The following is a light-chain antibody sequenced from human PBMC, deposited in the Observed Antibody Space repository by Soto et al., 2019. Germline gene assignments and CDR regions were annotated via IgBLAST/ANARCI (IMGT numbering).Light chain of an antibody. V-gene: IGKV3D-20*02. J-gene: IGKJ5*01. CDR2: GVS. Sequence: IVLTQSQGTLSLSPGEMATLSCRSSQSVSSIYFAWYQQKRGQAPRLLIYGVSSRATGIPARFSGSGSGTDFTLTISSLEPEDFAVYYCQQRSNWPPITFGQGTRLEIK. CDR3: QQRSNWPPIT. CDR1: QSVSSIY.